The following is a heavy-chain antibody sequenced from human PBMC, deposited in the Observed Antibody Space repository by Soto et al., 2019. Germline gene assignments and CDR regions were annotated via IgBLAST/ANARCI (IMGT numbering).Heavy chain of an antibody. V-gene: IGHV3-30-3*01. Sequence: QVQLVESGGGVVQPGRSLRLSCAASGFTFSSYAMHWVRQAPGKGLEWVAVISYDGSNKYYPDSVKGRFTISRDNSKNTLYMQMNSLRAEDTAVYYCARDEIRFSWAYGMDVWGQGTTVTVSS. J-gene: IGHJ6*02. CDR1: GFTFSSYA. CDR2: ISYDGSNK. D-gene: IGHD3-3*01. CDR3: ARDEIRFSWAYGMDV.